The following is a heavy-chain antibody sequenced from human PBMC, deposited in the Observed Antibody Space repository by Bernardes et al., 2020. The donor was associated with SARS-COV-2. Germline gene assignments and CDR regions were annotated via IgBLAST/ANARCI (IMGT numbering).Heavy chain of an antibody. CDR1: GGSISSYY. Sequence: SETLSLTCTVSGGSISSYYWSWIRQPPGKGLEWIGYIYYSGSTNYNPSLKSRVTISVDTSKNQFSLKLSSVTAADTAVYYCARGRADFIVLYYMDVWGKGTTVTVSS. D-gene: IGHD2-8*01. CDR3: ARGRADFIVLYYMDV. J-gene: IGHJ6*03. V-gene: IGHV4-59*01. CDR2: IYYSGST.